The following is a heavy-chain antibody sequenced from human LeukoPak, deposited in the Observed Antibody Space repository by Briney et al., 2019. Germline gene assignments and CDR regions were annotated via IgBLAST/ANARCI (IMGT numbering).Heavy chain of an antibody. Sequence: ASVKVSCKASGYTFTSYGINWVRQATGQGLEWMGWMNPNSGNTGYAQKFQGRVTMTRNTSISTAYMELSSLRSEDTAVYYCARNPENLWFGELRPFDYWGQGTLVTVSS. CDR3: ARNPENLWFGELRPFDY. V-gene: IGHV1-8*01. CDR2: MNPNSGNT. D-gene: IGHD3-10*01. J-gene: IGHJ4*02. CDR1: GYTFTSYG.